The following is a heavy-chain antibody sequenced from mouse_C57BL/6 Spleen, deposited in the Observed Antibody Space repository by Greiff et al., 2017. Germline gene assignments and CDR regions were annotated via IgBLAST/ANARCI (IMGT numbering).Heavy chain of an antibody. CDR3: ARAYGYEHWAPLDY. CDR2: IDPSDSET. J-gene: IGHJ2*01. CDR1: GYTFTSYW. D-gene: IGHD2-2*01. V-gene: IGHV1-52*01. Sequence: QVQLQQPGAELVRPGSSVKLSCKASGYTFTSYWMHWVKQRPIQGLEWIGNIDPSDSETHYNQKFKDKATLTVDKSSSTAYMQLSSLTSEDSAVYYGARAYGYEHWAPLDYWGQGTTLTVSS.